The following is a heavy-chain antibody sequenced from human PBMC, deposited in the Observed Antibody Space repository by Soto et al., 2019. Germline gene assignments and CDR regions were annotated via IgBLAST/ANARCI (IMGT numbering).Heavy chain of an antibody. D-gene: IGHD5-18*01. V-gene: IGHV4-31*03. J-gene: IGHJ4*02. CDR3: ARSILSYDDY. CDR2: IYYTGNT. CDR1: GGSISSGGFF. Sequence: QVQLQESGPGLVKPSQTLSLTCTVSGGSISSGGFFWSWIRQHPGKGLEWIGYIYYTGNTYYNPSLKSRVNISLDASTTQFSLKLSSVTAADTAIYYCARSILSYDDYWGQGTLVTVSS.